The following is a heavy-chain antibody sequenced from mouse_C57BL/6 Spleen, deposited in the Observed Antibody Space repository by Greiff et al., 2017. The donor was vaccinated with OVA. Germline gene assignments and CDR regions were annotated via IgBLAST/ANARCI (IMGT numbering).Heavy chain of an antibody. V-gene: IGHV1-4*01. J-gene: IGHJ1*03. CDR2: INPSSGYT. Sequence: QVQLQQSGAELARPGASVKMSCKASGYTFTSYTMHWVKQRPGQGLEWIGYINPSSGYTKYNQKFKDKATLTADKSSSTAYMQLSSLTSEDSAVYYCAREDYYGSSRWYFDVWGTGTTVTVSS. D-gene: IGHD1-1*01. CDR3: AREDYYGSSRWYFDV. CDR1: GYTFTSYT.